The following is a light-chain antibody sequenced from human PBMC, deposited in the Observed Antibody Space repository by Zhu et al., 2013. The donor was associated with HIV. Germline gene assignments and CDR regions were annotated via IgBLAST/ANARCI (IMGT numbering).Light chain of an antibody. V-gene: IGKV1-5*01. Sequence: DIQMTQSPSSLSGSVGDEVTITCRASQNIDTYLHWYHQKPGKAPNLLIYAASTLENGVPARFSGSGSGTEFTLSISSLQPDDFGTYYCQQYNSFPVTFGQGTKLEIK. CDR2: AAS. CDR1: QNIDTY. J-gene: IGKJ2*01. CDR3: QQYNSFPVT.